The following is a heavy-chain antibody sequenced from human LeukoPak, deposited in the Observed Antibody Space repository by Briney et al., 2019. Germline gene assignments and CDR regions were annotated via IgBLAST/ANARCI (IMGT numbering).Heavy chain of an antibody. CDR3: ARAPYSGNYGPYYYYYMDV. CDR1: GFTFSSYS. J-gene: IGHJ6*03. D-gene: IGHD1-26*01. V-gene: IGHV3-21*04. CDR2: ISSSSSYI. Sequence: GGSLRLSCAASGFTFSSYSMNWVRQAPGKGLEWVTSISSSSSYIYYADSVKGRFTISRDNARNSLYLQMNGLRPEDTAVYYCARAPYSGNYGPYYYYYMDVWGKGTTVTISS.